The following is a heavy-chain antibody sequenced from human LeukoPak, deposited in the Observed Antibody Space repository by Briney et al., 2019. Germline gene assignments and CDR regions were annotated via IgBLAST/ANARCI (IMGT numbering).Heavy chain of an antibody. CDR3: ASTVSAYDFWSGYHYFDY. CDR1: GFTVSSNY. J-gene: IGHJ4*02. Sequence: GGSLRLSCAASGFTVSSNYMSWVRQAPGKGLEWVSVIYSGGSTYYADSVEGRFTISRDNSKNTLYLQMNSLRAEDTAVYYCASTVSAYDFWSGYHYFDYWGQGTLVTVSS. D-gene: IGHD3-3*01. CDR2: IYSGGST. V-gene: IGHV3-66*01.